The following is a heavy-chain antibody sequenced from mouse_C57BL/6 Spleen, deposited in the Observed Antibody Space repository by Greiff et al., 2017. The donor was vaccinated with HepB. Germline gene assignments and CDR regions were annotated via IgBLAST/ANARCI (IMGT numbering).Heavy chain of an antibody. CDR3: ARGGFYYSKYYYAMDY. V-gene: IGHV1-53*01. J-gene: IGHJ4*01. D-gene: IGHD2-5*01. CDR2: INPSNGGT. Sequence: QVQLKQPGTELVKPGASVKLSCKASGYTFTSYWMHWVKQRPGQGLEWIGNINPSNGGTNYNEKFKSKATLTVDKSSSTAYMQLSSLTSEDSAVYYCARGGFYYSKYYYAMDYWGQGTSVTVSS. CDR1: GYTFTSYW.